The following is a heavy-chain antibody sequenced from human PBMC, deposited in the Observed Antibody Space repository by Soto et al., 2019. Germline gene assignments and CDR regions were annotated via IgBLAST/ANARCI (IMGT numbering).Heavy chain of an antibody. V-gene: IGHV4-59*01. CDR3: ARGAIFARSNWFDP. D-gene: IGHD3-3*01. J-gene: IGHJ5*02. CDR2: IYYSGST. Sequence: PSETLSLTCTVSGGSISSYYWSWIRQPPGKGLEWIGYIYYSGSTNYNPSLKSRVTISVDTSKNQFSLKLSSVTAADTAVYYCARGAIFARSNWFDPWGQGTLVTVSS. CDR1: GGSISSYY.